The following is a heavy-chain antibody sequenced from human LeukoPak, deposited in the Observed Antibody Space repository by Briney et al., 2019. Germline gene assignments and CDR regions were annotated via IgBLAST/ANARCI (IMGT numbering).Heavy chain of an antibody. Sequence: ASVKVSCKASGYTFTSYGISWVRQAPGQGLEWMGWISAYNGNTNYAQKFQGRVTITRDTSASTTYMELSSLRSEDTAVYYCTRGVSASSGWYVIDSWGQGTLVTVSS. CDR3: TRGVSASSGWYVIDS. CDR1: GYTFTSYG. V-gene: IGHV1-18*01. CDR2: ISAYNGNT. J-gene: IGHJ5*01. D-gene: IGHD6-19*01.